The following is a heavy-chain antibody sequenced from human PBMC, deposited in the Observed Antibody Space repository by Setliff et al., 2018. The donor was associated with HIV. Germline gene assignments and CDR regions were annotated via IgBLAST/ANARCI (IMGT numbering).Heavy chain of an antibody. CDR3: AKNHITVFGGVITPFDY. Sequence: PSETLSLTCTVSDGSISSSVYYWSWIRQHPGKGLEWVASISSNSFYIYYADSVKGRFTISRDNAMNSLYLQMNSLRAEDTAVYSCAKNHITVFGGVITPFDYWGQGVLVTVSS. CDR2: ISSNSFYI. J-gene: IGHJ4*02. CDR1: DGSISSSVYY. V-gene: IGHV3-21*01. D-gene: IGHD3-3*01.